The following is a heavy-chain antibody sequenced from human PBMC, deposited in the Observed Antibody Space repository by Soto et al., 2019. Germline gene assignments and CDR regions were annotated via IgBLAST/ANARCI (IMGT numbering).Heavy chain of an antibody. CDR2: IYYSGST. V-gene: IGHV4-31*03. CDR1: GGSISSGGYY. Sequence: SETLSLTCTVSGGSISSGGYYLSWIRQHPGKGLEWIGYIYYSGSTYYNPSLKSRVTISVDTSKNQFSLKLSSVTAADTAVYYCARGRGTAMDYYGMDVWGQGTTVTVS. CDR3: ARGRGTAMDYYGMDV. J-gene: IGHJ6*02. D-gene: IGHD5-18*01.